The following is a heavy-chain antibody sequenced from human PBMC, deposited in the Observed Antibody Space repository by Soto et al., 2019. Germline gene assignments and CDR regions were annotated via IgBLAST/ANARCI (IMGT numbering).Heavy chain of an antibody. D-gene: IGHD3-22*01. CDR1: GGSVSRGSYY. CDR2: IYYSGST. J-gene: IGHJ5*02. Sequence: SETLSLTCTVSGGSVSRGSYYWSWIRQPPGKGLEWIGYIYYSGSTNYNPSLKSRVTISVDTSKNQFSLKLSSVTAADTAVYYCARDKYYDSSGYTPGAVNWFDPWGQGTLVTVSS. CDR3: ARDKYYDSSGYTPGAVNWFDP. V-gene: IGHV4-61*01.